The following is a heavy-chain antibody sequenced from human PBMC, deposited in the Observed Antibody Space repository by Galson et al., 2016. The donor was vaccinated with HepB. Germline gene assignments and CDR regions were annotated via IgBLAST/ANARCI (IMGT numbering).Heavy chain of an antibody. CDR1: GFSFSLNT. D-gene: IGHD2-2*01. CDR2: ISYTGSNE. CDR3: ARDQSGDCSTTKCWGPDY. J-gene: IGHJ4*02. Sequence: SLRLSCAASGFSFSLNTVHWVRQLPGKGLEWVALISYTGSNEIYAESVKGRFQISRDNSKNTLYLQMNRLRVEDTAVYYCARDQSGDCSTTKCWGPDYWGQGTLVTVSS. V-gene: IGHV3-30*04.